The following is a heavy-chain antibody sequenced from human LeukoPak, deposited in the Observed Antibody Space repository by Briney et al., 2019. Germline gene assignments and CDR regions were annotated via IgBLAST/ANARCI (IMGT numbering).Heavy chain of an antibody. CDR2: ISNSGGTM. CDR1: GFTFSDNY. V-gene: IGHV3-11*04. Sequence: PWGSLRLSCAASGFTFSDNYMSWIRQAPGKGLEWVSYISNSGGTMSYADSVKGRFTISRDNAKNSLYLQMNSLRAEDTAVFYCARGHWGLDVWGTGTTVTVSS. D-gene: IGHD3-16*01. CDR3: ARGHWGLDV. J-gene: IGHJ6*04.